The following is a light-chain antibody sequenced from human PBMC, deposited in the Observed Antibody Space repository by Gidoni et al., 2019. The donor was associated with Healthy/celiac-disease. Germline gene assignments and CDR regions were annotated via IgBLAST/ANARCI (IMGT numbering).Light chain of an antibody. J-gene: IGKJ4*01. CDR1: QSVSSN. Sequence: EIVMTQPPASLSVSPGERATHSCRASQSVSSNLACYQQQPDQAPSLLMYGASTRAAGIPTWFSGSGSRTEFTVTISRLQSDDFAVYYYQQNNYWPLTFGGGTKVEIK. CDR3: QQNNYWPLT. CDR2: GAS. V-gene: IGKV3-15*01.